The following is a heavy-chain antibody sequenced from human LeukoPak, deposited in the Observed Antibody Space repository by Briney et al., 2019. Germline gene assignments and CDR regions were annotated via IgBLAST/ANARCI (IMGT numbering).Heavy chain of an antibody. D-gene: IGHD4-23*01. V-gene: IGHV1-69*05. Sequence: ASVKVSCKASGGTFSSYAISWVRQAPGQGLEWMGRIIPIFGTGNYAQKFQGRVTITTDESTSTAYMELSSLRSEDTVVYYCARGGKWTATGLYYYYMDVWGKGTTVTVSS. J-gene: IGHJ6*03. CDR3: ARGGKWTATGLYYYYMDV. CDR1: GGTFSSYA. CDR2: IIPIFGTG.